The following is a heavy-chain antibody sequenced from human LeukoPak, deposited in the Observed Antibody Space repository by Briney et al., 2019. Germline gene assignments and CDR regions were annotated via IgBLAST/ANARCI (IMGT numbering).Heavy chain of an antibody. CDR3: ARRDIVVVPAAISPLDY. V-gene: IGHV4-34*01. D-gene: IGHD2-2*01. Sequence: SETLSLTCAVYGGSFSGYYWSWIRQPPGKGLEWIGEINHSGSTNYNPSLKSRVTISVDTSKNQFSLKLSSVTAADTAVYYCARRDIVVVPAAISPLDYWGQGTLVTVSS. CDR1: GGSFSGYY. CDR2: INHSGST. J-gene: IGHJ4*02.